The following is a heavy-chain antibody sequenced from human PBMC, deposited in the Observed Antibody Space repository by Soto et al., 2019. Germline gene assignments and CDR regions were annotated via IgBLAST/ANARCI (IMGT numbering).Heavy chain of an antibody. CDR2: ISGSGGTT. J-gene: IGHJ6*02. V-gene: IGHV3-23*01. CDR3: AKGGVGYYDSTGYYLYYYYGMDV. CDR1: GFTFSSYS. D-gene: IGHD3-22*01. Sequence: EVQLLESGGGLVQPGGSLRLSCAASGFTFSSYSMIWVRQAPGKGLEWVSAISGSGGTTYYADSVKGRFTISRDNSKNKLYLQMNSLRAEGTAVYYCAKGGVGYYDSTGYYLYYYYGMDVWGQGTTVTGSS.